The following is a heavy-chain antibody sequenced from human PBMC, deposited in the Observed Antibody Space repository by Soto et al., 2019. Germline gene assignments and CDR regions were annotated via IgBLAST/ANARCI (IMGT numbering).Heavy chain of an antibody. CDR2: IYLSGTT. V-gene: IGHV4-59*01. J-gene: IGHJ4*02. D-gene: IGHD5-12*01. CDR1: GDSINTYY. CDR3: ARVQMATIYFDY. Sequence: SETLSLTCTVSGDSINTYYCSWIRQPPGKGLEWIGHIYLSGTTRYNPSVESRVTISVDTSKNQLSLELSSVTAADTAVYYCARVQMATIYFDYWGQGILVTVSS.